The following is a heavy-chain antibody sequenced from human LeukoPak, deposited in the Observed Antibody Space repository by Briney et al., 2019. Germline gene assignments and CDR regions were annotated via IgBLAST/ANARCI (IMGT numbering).Heavy chain of an antibody. V-gene: IGHV1-8*03. CDR1: GYTFTSYD. CDR2: MNPNSGNT. J-gene: IGHJ3*02. D-gene: IGHD3-22*01. CDR3: ARGPYYYDLRWAFDI. Sequence: APVKVSCKASGYTFTSYDINWVRQATGQGLEWMGWMNPNSGNTGYAQKFQGRVTITRNTSISTAYMELSSLRSEDTAVYYCARGPYYYDLRWAFDIWGQGTMVTVSS.